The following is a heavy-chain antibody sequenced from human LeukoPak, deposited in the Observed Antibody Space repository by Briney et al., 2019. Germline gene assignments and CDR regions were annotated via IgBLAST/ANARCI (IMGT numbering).Heavy chain of an antibody. D-gene: IGHD3-10*01. V-gene: IGHV3-23*01. CDR1: GFTFTTYA. CDR3: AKDGLWFGESQYYFDS. Sequence: PGGSLRLSCAASGFTFTTYAMSWVRQAPGRGLEWVSSISGNGGNTYYADSVKGRFTISRDNSNNTLHLHLHSLRVEDTAIYYCAKDGLWFGESQYYFDSWGRGTLVTVSS. J-gene: IGHJ4*02. CDR2: ISGNGGNT.